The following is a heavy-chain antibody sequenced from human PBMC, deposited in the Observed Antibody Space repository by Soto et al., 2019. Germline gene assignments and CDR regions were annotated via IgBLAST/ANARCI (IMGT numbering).Heavy chain of an antibody. D-gene: IGHD3-22*01. Sequence: EVQLVESGGGLVQPGGSLRLSCAASGFTFSSYWMHWVRQAPGKGLVWVSRINSEGSSTSYADSVKGRCTISRDNAKNTVHLQMTSLRAEATGVYYCARDRVTVIVVNGMDAWGQGTTVTVSS. J-gene: IGHJ6*02. V-gene: IGHV3-74*01. CDR2: INSEGSST. CDR1: GFTFSSYW. CDR3: ARDRVTVIVVNGMDA.